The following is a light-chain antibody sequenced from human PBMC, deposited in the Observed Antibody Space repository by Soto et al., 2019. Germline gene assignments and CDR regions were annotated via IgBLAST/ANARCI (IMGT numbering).Light chain of an antibody. V-gene: IGKV3-20*01. J-gene: IGKJ4*01. CDR2: AAS. CDR1: QSVAGSS. CDR3: QQYGSSHLT. Sequence: EIMLTQSPGTLSLSPGDRATLSCRASQSVAGSSLAWYQQKPAQAPRLLIYAASNRVTGIPARFSGSGSGTDFSLIINGLEPEDFAVYFCQQYGSSHLTFGGGTKVDIK.